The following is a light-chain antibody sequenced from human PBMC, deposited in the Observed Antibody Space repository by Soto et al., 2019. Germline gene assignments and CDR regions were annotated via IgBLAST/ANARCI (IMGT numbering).Light chain of an antibody. CDR2: KAS. J-gene: IGKJ1*01. Sequence: IQMTQSPSTLSASVGDRVTIICRASQSISSWLAWYQQKPGKAPKLLIYKASSLESGVPSRFSGSGSGTEFTLTISSLQPDDFATYYCQQYNSYWTFGQGTKVDI. CDR3: QQYNSYWT. V-gene: IGKV1-5*03. CDR1: QSISSW.